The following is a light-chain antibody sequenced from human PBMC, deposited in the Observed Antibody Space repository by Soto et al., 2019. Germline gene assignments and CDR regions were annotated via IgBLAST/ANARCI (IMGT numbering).Light chain of an antibody. CDR3: QQRKKCPPLS. V-gene: IGKV3-11*01. Sequence: EIVLTQSPATLSLSPGERAALSCRARETIDSFLAWYQQKPGQPPRLLIHDASKRSTGIPARFSGSGSGTDFTRTISSVEHEYFAVWYCQQRKKCPPLSFGGGTKVEIK. CDR2: DAS. J-gene: IGKJ4*01. CDR1: ETIDSF.